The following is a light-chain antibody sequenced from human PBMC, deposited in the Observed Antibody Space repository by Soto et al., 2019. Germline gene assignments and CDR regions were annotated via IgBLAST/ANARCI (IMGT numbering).Light chain of an antibody. V-gene: IGKV3-20*01. CDR2: GAS. CDR3: QQYNSQWT. CDR1: QSVSSSY. Sequence: EIVLTQSPGTLSLSPGERATLSCRASQSVSSSYLAWYQQKPGQAPRLLIYGASSRATGIPDRFSGSGSGTDFTLTISSLQPDDFATYYCQQYNSQWTFGQGTKVDIK. J-gene: IGKJ1*01.